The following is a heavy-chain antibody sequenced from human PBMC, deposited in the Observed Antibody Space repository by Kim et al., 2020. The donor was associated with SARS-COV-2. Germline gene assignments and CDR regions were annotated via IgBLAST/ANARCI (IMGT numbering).Heavy chain of an antibody. Sequence: SETLSLTCTVSGGSISSSSYYWGWIRQPPGKGLEWIGSIYYSGSTYYNPSLKSRVTISVDTSKNQYSLKLSSVTAADTAVYYCARNWLEQQLASCRFDPWGQGTLVTVSS. J-gene: IGHJ5*02. CDR3: ARNWLEQQLASCRFDP. V-gene: IGHV4-39*01. CDR2: IYYSGST. CDR1: GGSISSSSYY. D-gene: IGHD6-13*01.